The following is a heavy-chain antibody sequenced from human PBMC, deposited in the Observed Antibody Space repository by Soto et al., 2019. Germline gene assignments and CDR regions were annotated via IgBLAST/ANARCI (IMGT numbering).Heavy chain of an antibody. CDR1: GGSVRSGSYY. J-gene: IGHJ5*02. CDR3: ARVVVGARSGWFDP. D-gene: IGHD1-26*01. CDR2: IYYSGST. Sequence: KASETLSLTCTVSGGSVRSGSYYWSWIRQPPGKGLEWIGYIYYSGSTNYNPSLKSRVIISVDTSKNQFSPKLSSVTAADTAVYYCARVVVGARSGWFDPWGQGTLVTVSS. V-gene: IGHV4-61*01.